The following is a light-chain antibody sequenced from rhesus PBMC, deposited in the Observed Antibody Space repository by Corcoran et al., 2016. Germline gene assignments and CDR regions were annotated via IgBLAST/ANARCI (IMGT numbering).Light chain of an antibody. J-gene: IGKJ4*01. CDR2: GGS. CDR3: VPAFSFPLT. V-gene: IGKV2-72*01. CDR1: QSLLHSNGNTY. Sequence: DIVMTQTPLFLPITPGEPASISCRSIQSLLHSNGNTYLHWYLQKPGPSPRLMIYGGSNRAAGVPDRFSGSGSGTDFTLKISKVEAGDVGVYYCVPAFSFPLTFGGGTKVEIK.